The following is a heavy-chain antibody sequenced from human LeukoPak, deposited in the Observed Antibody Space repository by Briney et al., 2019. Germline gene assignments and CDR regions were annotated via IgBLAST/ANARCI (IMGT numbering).Heavy chain of an antibody. Sequence: PGGSLRLSCAASGFTFSSYGMSWVRQAPGKGLEWVSAISGSGGSTYYADSVKGRFTISRDNSKNTLYLQMNSLRAEDTAVYYCAMMVRGVISPFDPWGQGTLVTVSS. J-gene: IGHJ5*02. CDR3: AMMVRGVISPFDP. D-gene: IGHD3-10*01. CDR1: GFTFSSYG. V-gene: IGHV3-23*01. CDR2: ISGSGGST.